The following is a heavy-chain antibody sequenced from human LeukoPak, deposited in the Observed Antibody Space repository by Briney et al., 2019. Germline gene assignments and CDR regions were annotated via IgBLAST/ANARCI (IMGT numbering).Heavy chain of an antibody. CDR2: IYTSGST. V-gene: IGHV4-4*07. CDR3: ARDRGDCSSTSCYSPRYYYYYYYMDV. D-gene: IGHD2-2*01. Sequence: SETLSLTCTVSGGSISSYYWSWIRQPAGKGLEWIGRIYTSGSTNYNPSLKSRVTMSVDTSKNQFSLKLSSVTAADTAVYYCARDRGDCSSTSCYSPRYYYYYYYMDVWAKGPRSPSP. J-gene: IGHJ6*03. CDR1: GGSISSYY.